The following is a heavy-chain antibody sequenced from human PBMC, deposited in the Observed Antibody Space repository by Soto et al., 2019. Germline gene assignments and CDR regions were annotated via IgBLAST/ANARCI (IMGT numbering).Heavy chain of an antibody. Sequence: QLQLQESGPGLVKPSETLSLTCTVSGGSISSSSYYWGWIRQPPGKGLEWIGSIYYSGSTYYHPSLKSRVTISVDTSKNQFSLKLSSVTAADTAVYYCARAGTRDSSGYYYYYYGMDVWGQGTTVTVSS. CDR1: GGSISSSSYY. CDR2: IYYSGST. CDR3: ARAGTRDSSGYYYYYYGMDV. J-gene: IGHJ6*02. V-gene: IGHV4-39*01. D-gene: IGHD3-22*01.